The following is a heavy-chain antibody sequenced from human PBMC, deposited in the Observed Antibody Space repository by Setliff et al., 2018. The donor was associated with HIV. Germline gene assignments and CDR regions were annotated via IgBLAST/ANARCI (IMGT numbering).Heavy chain of an antibody. CDR2: IYSSATT. J-gene: IGHJ5*02. Sequence: SETLSLTCSVSGGSVDILNLIWIRQRPGKGMECIGYIYSSATTNYNSALESRASIPRDTSKNQIHLRLRSVTAAATAVCYCASVFPLVSAEDNRFDPWGQGILVTVSS. CDR1: GGSVDILN. CDR3: ASVFPLVSAEDNRFDP. D-gene: IGHD2-8*01. V-gene: IGHV4-4*08.